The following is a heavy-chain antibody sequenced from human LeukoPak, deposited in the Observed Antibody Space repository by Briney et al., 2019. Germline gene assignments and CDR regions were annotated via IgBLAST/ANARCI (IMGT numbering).Heavy chain of an antibody. CDR3: ARDYRTGYSSGWYGGWWFDP. CDR1: GGSISSYY. CDR2: IYYSGST. J-gene: IGHJ5*02. D-gene: IGHD6-19*01. Sequence: SETLSLTCTVSGGSISSYYWSWIRQPPGEGLEWIGYIYYSGSTNYNPSLKSRVTISVDTSKNQFSLKLSSVTAADTAVYYCARDYRTGYSSGWYGGWWFDPWGQGTLVTVSS. V-gene: IGHV4-59*01.